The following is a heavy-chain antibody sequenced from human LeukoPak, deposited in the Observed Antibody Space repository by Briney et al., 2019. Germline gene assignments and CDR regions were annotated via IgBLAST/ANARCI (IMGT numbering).Heavy chain of an antibody. Sequence: PSETLSLTCAVYGGSFSGYYWSWIRQPPGTGLEWIGEINYSENTNWIGEIKHSENTNYNPSLKSRVTISVDTSKNQFSLQLRSVTAADTAVYYCARNFDSSGYYLAYWGQGNLVTVSS. CDR2: IKHSENT. J-gene: IGHJ4*02. CDR3: ARNFDSSGYYLAY. D-gene: IGHD3-22*01. V-gene: IGHV4-34*01. CDR1: GGSFSGYY.